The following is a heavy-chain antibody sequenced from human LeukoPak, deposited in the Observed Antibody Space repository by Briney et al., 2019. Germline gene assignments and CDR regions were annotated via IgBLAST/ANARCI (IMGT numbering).Heavy chain of an antibody. CDR2: IIPIFGTA. Sequence: ASVKVSCKASGGTFSSYAISWVRQAPGQGLEWMGGIIPIFGTANYAQKFQGRVTITADESTSTAYMELSSLRSEDTAVYYCARDSPYCSGGSCYSDYFDYWGQGTLVTVSS. CDR1: GGTFSSYA. D-gene: IGHD2-15*01. J-gene: IGHJ4*02. CDR3: ARDSPYCSGGSCYSDYFDY. V-gene: IGHV1-69*13.